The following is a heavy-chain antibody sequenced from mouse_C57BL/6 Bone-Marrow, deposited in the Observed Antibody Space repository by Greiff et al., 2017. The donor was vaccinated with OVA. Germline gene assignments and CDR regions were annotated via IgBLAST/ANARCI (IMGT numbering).Heavy chain of an antibody. V-gene: IGHV1-54*01. CDR2: INPGSGGT. Sequence: QVHVKQSGAELVRPGTSVKVSCKASGYAFTNYLIELVKQRPGQGLEWIGVINPGSGGTNYNEKFKGKATLTADKSSSTAYMQLSSLTSEDSAVYFCARKGLNFDYWGQGTTLTVSS. CDR1: GYAFTNYL. D-gene: IGHD1-3*01. CDR3: ARKGLNFDY. J-gene: IGHJ2*01.